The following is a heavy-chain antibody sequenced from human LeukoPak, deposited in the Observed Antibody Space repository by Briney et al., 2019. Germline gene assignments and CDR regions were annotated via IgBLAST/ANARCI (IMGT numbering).Heavy chain of an antibody. CDR3: ARDQEGIPYYFDY. V-gene: IGHV3-30-3*01. Sequence: GGSLRLSCAASGFNFSSYAMHWVRQAPGKGLEWVAVISYDGSNKYYADSVKGRFTISRDNSKNTLYVQMNNLRAEDTAVYYCARDQEGIPYYFDYWGQGTLVTVSS. CDR1: GFNFSSYA. CDR2: ISYDGSNK. J-gene: IGHJ4*02. D-gene: IGHD6-13*01.